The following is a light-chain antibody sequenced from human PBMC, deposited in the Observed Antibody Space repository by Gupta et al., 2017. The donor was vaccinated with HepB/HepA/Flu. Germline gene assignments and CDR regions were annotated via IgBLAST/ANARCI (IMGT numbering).Light chain of an antibody. CDR1: NIGTKG. V-gene: IGLV3-21*04. CDR2: NDS. Sequence: SYVVTQPPSVSVAPGKTASITCGGNNIGTKGVHWYQQKPVQAPVMVIYNDSDRPSGIPERFSGSNSGGTATLTISRVEAGDEDEYYCQGWDSSNDSAVFGGGTKLTVL. CDR3: QGWDSSNDSAV. J-gene: IGLJ2*01.